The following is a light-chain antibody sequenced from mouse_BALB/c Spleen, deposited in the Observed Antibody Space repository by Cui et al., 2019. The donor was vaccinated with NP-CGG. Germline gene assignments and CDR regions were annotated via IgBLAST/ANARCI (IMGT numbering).Light chain of an antibody. V-gene: IGLV1*01. Sequence: QAVVSHASALTTSPGETVTLTCRSSTGAVTTSNYANWVQEKPYHLFTGLIGGTNNRAPGVPARFSGSLIGDKAALTITGAQTEDEAIYFCALWYSNHWVFGGGTKLTVL. CDR3: ALWYSNHWV. CDR2: GTN. CDR1: TGAVTTSNY. J-gene: IGLJ1*01.